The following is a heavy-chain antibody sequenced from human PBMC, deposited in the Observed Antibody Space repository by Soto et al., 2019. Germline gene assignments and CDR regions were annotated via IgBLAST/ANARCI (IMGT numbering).Heavy chain of an antibody. J-gene: IGHJ4*02. CDR2: IYYDGTNK. CDR1: GFTFSNDA. D-gene: IGHD6-19*01. CDR3: ARDASRIAVAGSHY. Sequence: QVQVVESGGGVVQPGRSLRLSCAASGFTFSNDAMHWVRQAPGKGLDWVAVIYYDGTNKYYADSVKGRFTISRDNSNNTLYLQLNSLRAEDTAVYYCARDASRIAVAGSHYWGQGTLVTVTS. V-gene: IGHV3-33*01.